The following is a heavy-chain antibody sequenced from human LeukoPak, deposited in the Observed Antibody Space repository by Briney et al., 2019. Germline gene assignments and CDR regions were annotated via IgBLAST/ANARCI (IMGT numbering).Heavy chain of an antibody. V-gene: IGHV3-53*01. D-gene: IGHD2-15*01. Sequence: GSLRLSCAASGFTFSSYAMSWVRQAPGKGLEWVSVIYSGGSTYYADSVKGRFTISRDNSKNTLYLQMNSLRAEDTAVYYCARVRCSGGSCYSNYYYYYMDVWGKGTTVTVSS. CDR1: GFTFSSYA. CDR3: ARVRCSGGSCYSNYYYYYMDV. CDR2: IYSGGST. J-gene: IGHJ6*03.